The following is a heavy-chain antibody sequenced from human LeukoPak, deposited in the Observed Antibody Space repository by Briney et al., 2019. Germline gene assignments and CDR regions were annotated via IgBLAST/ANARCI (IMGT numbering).Heavy chain of an antibody. J-gene: IGHJ4*02. CDR1: GYAFTAYH. V-gene: IGHV1-2*02. D-gene: IGHD5-24*01. CDR3: ARGRDGYNCDF. CDR2: INPNSGGT. Sequence: GASVKVSCKASGYAFTAYHMHWVRQAPGQGLEWMGWINPNSGGTNFAQKFQGRVTITRDTSISTAYMELRSLRSDDTAIYYCARGRDGYNCDFWGQGTPVTVSS.